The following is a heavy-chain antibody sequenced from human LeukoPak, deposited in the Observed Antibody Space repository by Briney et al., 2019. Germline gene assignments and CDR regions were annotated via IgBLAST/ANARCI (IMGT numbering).Heavy chain of an antibody. J-gene: IGHJ6*02. D-gene: IGHD5-18*01. V-gene: IGHV3-53*01. CDR3: AILSDTAMANYYYYGMDV. Sequence: PGGSLRLSCAASGFTFSSYSMNWVRQAPGKGLEWVSVIYSGGSTYYADSVKGRFTISRDNSKNTLYLQMNSLRAEDTAVYYCAILSDTAMANYYYYGMDVWGQGTTVTVSS. CDR1: GFTFSSYS. CDR2: IYSGGST.